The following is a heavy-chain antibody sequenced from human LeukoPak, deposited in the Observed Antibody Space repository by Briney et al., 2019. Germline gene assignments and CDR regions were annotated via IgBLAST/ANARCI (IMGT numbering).Heavy chain of an antibody. CDR3: ARGRQWLVPYYFDY. D-gene: IGHD6-19*01. CDR2: IYYSGST. Sequence: SETLSLTCTVSGGSISSYYWSWIRQPPGKGLEWIGYIYYSGSTNYNPSLKSRVTISVDTSKNQFSLKLSSVTAADTAVYHCARGRQWLVPYYFDYWGQGTLVTVSS. CDR1: GGSISSYY. V-gene: IGHV4-59*01. J-gene: IGHJ4*02.